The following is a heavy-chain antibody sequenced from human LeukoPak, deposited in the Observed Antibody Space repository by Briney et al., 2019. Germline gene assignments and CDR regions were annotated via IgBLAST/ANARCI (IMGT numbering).Heavy chain of an antibody. V-gene: IGHV3-23*01. CDR3: ATVDTAMRGFYDY. Sequence: GGSLRLSCAASGFTFSSYTMSWVRQAPGKGLEWVSGISASGGRTYYTGSVKGRFTISRDNSKNTLYLQMNSLRAEDTAVYYCATVDTAMRGFYDYWGQGTLVTVSS. CDR1: GFTFSSYT. D-gene: IGHD5-18*01. CDR2: ISASGGRT. J-gene: IGHJ4*02.